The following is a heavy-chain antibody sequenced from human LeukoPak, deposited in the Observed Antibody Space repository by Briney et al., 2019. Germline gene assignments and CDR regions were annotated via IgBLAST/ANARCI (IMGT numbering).Heavy chain of an antibody. V-gene: IGHV4-34*01. CDR3: ARKSILVAGRKPYDY. D-gene: IGHD6-13*01. Sequence: PSETLSLTCAVYGGSFSGYYWSWIRQPPGKGLEWIGEIDHSGRTNSNASLKGRVTISVDTSKNQFSLRLSSVTAADTAVYYCARKSILVAGRKPYDYWDQGALVTVSS. J-gene: IGHJ4*02. CDR1: GGSFSGYY. CDR2: IDHSGRT.